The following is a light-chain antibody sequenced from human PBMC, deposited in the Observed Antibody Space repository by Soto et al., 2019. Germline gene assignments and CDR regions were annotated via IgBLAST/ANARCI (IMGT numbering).Light chain of an antibody. CDR3: QQYGGSPGT. V-gene: IGKV3-20*01. J-gene: IGKJ1*01. Sequence: DIVMTQSPGTLSLSPGERATLSCRASQSVSGSYLAWYQQKPGQAPRLLIYGASSRATGIPDRFSGSGSGTDFTLTITRLEPEDFAMYYCQQYGGSPGTFGQGTKVEIK. CDR2: GAS. CDR1: QSVSGSY.